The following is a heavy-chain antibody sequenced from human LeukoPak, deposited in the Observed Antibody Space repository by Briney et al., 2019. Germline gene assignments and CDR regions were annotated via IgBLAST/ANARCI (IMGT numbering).Heavy chain of an antibody. CDR1: VFTFSNAW. J-gene: IGHJ4*02. D-gene: IGHD3-9*01. CDR2: NKSKTDGGIT. V-gene: IGHV3-15*01. Sequence: PGRTLRLSSAASVFTFSNAWMSWVPHSPEEGLEWVGRNKSKTDGGITDYAAPVKGRFTISRDDSRNTLYLQMNSLRTENTAVYYCNTDGGGYFDWLLLGYWGQGTLVTVSS. CDR3: NTDGGGYFDWLLLGY.